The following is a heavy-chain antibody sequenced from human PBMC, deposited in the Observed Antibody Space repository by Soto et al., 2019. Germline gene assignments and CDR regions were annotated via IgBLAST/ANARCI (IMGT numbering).Heavy chain of an antibody. J-gene: IGHJ6*02. CDR3: AKDASITIFGVVPTRVYGMDV. D-gene: IGHD3-3*01. V-gene: IGHV3-53*01. CDR2: INTGNSS. CDR1: GFTVSTNY. Sequence: GGSLRLSCAASGFTVSTNYMGWVRQAPGKGLEWVSLINTGNSSFYADSVKGRFTISRDSSKNTLYLQVNSLRAEDTAVYYCAKDASITIFGVVPTRVYGMDVWGQGTTVTVSS.